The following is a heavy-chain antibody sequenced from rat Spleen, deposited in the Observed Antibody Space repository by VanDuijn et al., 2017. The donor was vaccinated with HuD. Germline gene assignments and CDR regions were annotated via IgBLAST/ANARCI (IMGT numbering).Heavy chain of an antibody. D-gene: IGHD4-2*01. CDR1: GFTFSDYY. CDR3: TTVVGDSYWYFDF. CDR2: ITYDGIST. V-gene: IGHV5-20*01. J-gene: IGHJ1*01. Sequence: EVQLVESGGGLVQPGRSLKLSCAASGFTFSDYYMAWVRQAPTKGLEWVATITYDGISTYYRDSVKGRFTISRDNAKSTLYLQMDSLRSEDTATYYCTTVVGDSYWYFDFWGPGTMVTVSS.